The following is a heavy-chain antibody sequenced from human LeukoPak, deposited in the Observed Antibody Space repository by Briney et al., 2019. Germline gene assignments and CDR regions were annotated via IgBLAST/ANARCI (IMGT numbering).Heavy chain of an antibody. CDR1: GFTFSSYS. J-gene: IGHJ4*02. CDR3: ASRCHSSSWDFDY. D-gene: IGHD6-13*01. V-gene: IGHV3-48*02. Sequence: GGSLRLSCAAYGFTFSSYSMYWVXQAPGXGLEWLSYISTTSGTIYYAXSVKGRFTISRDNAKNSLYLQMNSLRDEDTAVYYCASRCHSSSWDFDYWGQGTLVTVSS. CDR2: ISTTSGTI.